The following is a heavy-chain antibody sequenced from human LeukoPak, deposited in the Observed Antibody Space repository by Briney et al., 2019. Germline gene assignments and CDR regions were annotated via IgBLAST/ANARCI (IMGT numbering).Heavy chain of an antibody. Sequence: ASVKVSCKASGYTFAGYYMHWVRQAPGQGLEWMGWINPNSGGTKNAQKFQGRVTMTRDTSITTAYMELSSLKSDDTAVYYCARDNSMHERGWWFDPWGQGTLVTVSS. V-gene: IGHV1-2*02. CDR1: GYTFAGYY. CDR2: INPNSGGT. CDR3: ARDNSMHERGWWFDP. D-gene: IGHD1-1*01. J-gene: IGHJ5*02.